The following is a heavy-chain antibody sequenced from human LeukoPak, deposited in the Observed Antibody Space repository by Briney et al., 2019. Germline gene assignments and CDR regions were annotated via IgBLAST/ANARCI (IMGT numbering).Heavy chain of an antibody. CDR1: GFTFSSYA. CDR2: ISGSGGST. Sequence: QTGGSLRLSCAASGFTFSSYAMSWVRQAPGKGLGWVSAISGSGGSTYYADSVKGRFTISRDNSKNTLYLQMNSLRAEDTAVYYCAKGTLVVVAATLDDAFDIWGQGTMVTVSS. D-gene: IGHD2-15*01. V-gene: IGHV3-23*01. CDR3: AKGTLVVVAATLDDAFDI. J-gene: IGHJ3*02.